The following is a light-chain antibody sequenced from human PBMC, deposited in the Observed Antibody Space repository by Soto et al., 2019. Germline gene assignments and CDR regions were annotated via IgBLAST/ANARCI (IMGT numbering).Light chain of an antibody. V-gene: IGLV2-14*01. J-gene: IGLJ1*01. Sequence: QSALTQPASVSGPPGQSITISCTGTSSDVGGYNYVSWYQQHPGKAPKLMIYDVSNRPSGVSNRFSGSKSGNTASLTISGLQAEVEADYYCSSYISSSTLDVFGTGTKVTVL. CDR2: DVS. CDR1: SSDVGGYNY. CDR3: SSYISSSTLDV.